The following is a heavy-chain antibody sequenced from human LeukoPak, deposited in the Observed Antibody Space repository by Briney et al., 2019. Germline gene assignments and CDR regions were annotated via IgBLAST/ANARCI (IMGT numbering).Heavy chain of an antibody. Sequence: GGSLRLSCAASTFTFSSSSTSWVRQAPGKGLEWVSAISAGADSTYYADSVQGRFTISRDNSKNTLFLQMSGLRAEDTAVYFCARGAYGDYDSWGQGTLVTVSS. V-gene: IGHV3-23*01. CDR3: ARGAYGDYDS. J-gene: IGHJ5*01. CDR2: ISAGADST. D-gene: IGHD4-17*01. CDR1: TFTFSSSS.